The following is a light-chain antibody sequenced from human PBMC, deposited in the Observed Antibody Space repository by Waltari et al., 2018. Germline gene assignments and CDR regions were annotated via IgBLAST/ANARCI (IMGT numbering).Light chain of an antibody. V-gene: IGLV2-11*01. CDR2: DVD. J-gene: IGLJ2*01. CDR1: SSDIGGYKY. CDR3: CSYAGRYTSV. Sequence: QSALTQPRSVSGSPGQSVTLSCTGTSSDIGGYKYVSWYQQHPGKAPKRVIYDVDKRPSGVPDRFSGSKAGTTASLTISGLQTDDEADYYCCSYAGRYTSVFGGGTRVTVL.